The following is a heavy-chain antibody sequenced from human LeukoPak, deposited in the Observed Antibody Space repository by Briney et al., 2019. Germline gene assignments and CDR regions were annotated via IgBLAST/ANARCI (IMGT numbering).Heavy chain of an antibody. V-gene: IGHV3-11*01. CDR2: ITNGGSTI. Sequence: GGSLRLFCAAPGFTFSDYNMNWVRQAPGKGLEWVSYITNGGSTIHHADSVKGRFTISRDNAKKTLYLQMNSLRAEDTAVYYCARSIGLTGGGVDVWGQGTTVTVSS. J-gene: IGHJ6*02. D-gene: IGHD3-9*01. CDR3: ARSIGLTGGGVDV. CDR1: GFTFSDYN.